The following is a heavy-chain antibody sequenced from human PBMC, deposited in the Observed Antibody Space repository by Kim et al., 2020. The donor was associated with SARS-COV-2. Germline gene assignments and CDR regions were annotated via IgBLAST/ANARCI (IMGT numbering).Heavy chain of an antibody. CDR1: GYSFTSYW. Sequence: GESLKISCKGSGYSFTSYWIGWVRQMPGKGLEWMGIIYPGDSDTRYSPSFQGQVTISADKSISTAYLQWSSLKASDTAMYYCARLINRDDFWSGSNYYGMDVWGQGTTVTVSS. CDR2: IYPGDSDT. D-gene: IGHD3-3*01. J-gene: IGHJ6*02. CDR3: ARLINRDDFWSGSNYYGMDV. V-gene: IGHV5-51*01.